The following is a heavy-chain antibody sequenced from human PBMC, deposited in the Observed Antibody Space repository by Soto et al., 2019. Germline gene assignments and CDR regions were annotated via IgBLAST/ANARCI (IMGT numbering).Heavy chain of an antibody. Sequence: QVQLVQSGAELKRPGSSVKVSCKASGDTFSSYAISWVRQAPGQGLEWMGGIIPFLGTATYAQQFQGTVTITADEAAGTAYMERSSLRSEDTAVYYCASGAPRGSGSRRWGVDYWGQGTLVTVSS. CDR3: ASGAPRGSGSRRWGVDY. CDR2: IIPFLGTA. J-gene: IGHJ4*02. V-gene: IGHV1-69*01. CDR1: GDTFSSYA. D-gene: IGHD3-10*01.